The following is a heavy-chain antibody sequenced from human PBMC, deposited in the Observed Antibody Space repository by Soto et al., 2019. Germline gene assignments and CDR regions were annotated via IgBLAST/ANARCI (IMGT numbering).Heavy chain of an antibody. J-gene: IGHJ4*02. V-gene: IGHV1-58*01. Sequence: WASGKVSFKASGLTFTSSAVQWLLQARGQRREWIGLIAVGGGYTRYAQKFQERVTIIWDVSTSTSYMELSSLRSADTAVCYCAATSPDHHDRSGFCGYFDYWGQGALVTVSS. D-gene: IGHD3-22*01. CDR3: AATSPDHHDRSGFCGYFDY. CDR2: IAVGGGYT. CDR1: GLTFTSSA.